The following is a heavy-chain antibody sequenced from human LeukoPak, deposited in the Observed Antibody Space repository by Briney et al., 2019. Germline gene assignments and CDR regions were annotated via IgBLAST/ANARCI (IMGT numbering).Heavy chain of an antibody. CDR3: AKDDCSGGSCYGNAFDI. Sequence: PGGSQRLSCAASGFTFDDYAMHWVRQAPGKGLEWVSLISGDGGSTYYADSVKGRFTISRDNSKNSLYLQMNSLRTEDTALYYCAKDDCSGGSCYGNAFDIWGQGTMVTVSP. V-gene: IGHV3-43*02. D-gene: IGHD2-15*01. CDR1: GFTFDDYA. J-gene: IGHJ3*02. CDR2: ISGDGGST.